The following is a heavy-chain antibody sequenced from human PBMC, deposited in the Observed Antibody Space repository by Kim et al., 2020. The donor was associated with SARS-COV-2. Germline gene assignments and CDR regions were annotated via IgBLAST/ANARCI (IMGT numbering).Heavy chain of an antibody. D-gene: IGHD2-21*01. V-gene: IGHV1-8*01. Sequence: ASVKVSCKASGYTFTSYDINWVRQATGQGLEWMGWMNPNSGNTGYAQKFQGRVTMTRNTSISTAYMELSSLRSEDTAVYYCARELGAYCGGDCYHYWGQGTLVTVSS. J-gene: IGHJ4*02. CDR1: GYTFTSYD. CDR2: MNPNSGNT. CDR3: ARELGAYCGGDCYHY.